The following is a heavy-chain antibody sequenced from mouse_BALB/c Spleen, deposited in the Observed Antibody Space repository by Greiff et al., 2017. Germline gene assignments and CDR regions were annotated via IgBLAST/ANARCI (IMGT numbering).Heavy chain of an antibody. V-gene: IGHV1-69*01. D-gene: IGHD4-1*01. CDR2: IVTSDSYT. CDR1: GYTFTDYW. Sequence: VQLQQPGAELVMPGASVKMSCKASGYTFTDYWMHWVKQRPGQGLEWIGAIVTSDSYTSYNQKFKGKATLTVDESSSTAYMQLSSLTSEDSAVYYGARATGRGWFAYWGQGTLVTVAA. CDR3: ARATGRGWFAY. J-gene: IGHJ3*01.